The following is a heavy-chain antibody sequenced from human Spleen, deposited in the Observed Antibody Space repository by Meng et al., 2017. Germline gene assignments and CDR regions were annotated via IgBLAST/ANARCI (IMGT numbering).Heavy chain of an antibody. D-gene: IGHD4-11*01. V-gene: IGHV3-30*04. CDR3: ARATQSKNNYYGMDV. CDR1: GFTFSSYA. Sequence: GESLKISCAASGFTFSSYAMHWVRQAPGKGLEWVAVISYDGSNKYYADSVKGRFTISRDNSKNSLYLQMHSLRAADSALYYCARATQSKNNYYGMDVWGQGTTVTVSS. J-gene: IGHJ6*02. CDR2: ISYDGSNK.